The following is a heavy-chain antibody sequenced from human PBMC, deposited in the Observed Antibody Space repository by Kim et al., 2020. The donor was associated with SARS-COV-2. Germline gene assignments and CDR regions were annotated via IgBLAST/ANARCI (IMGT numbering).Heavy chain of an antibody. CDR3: ARRALRSVAGRTWYYYYGMDV. J-gene: IGHJ6*02. D-gene: IGHD6-19*01. CDR1: GGSISSSSYY. V-gene: IGHV4-39*01. Sequence: SETLSLTCTVSGGSISSSSYYWGWIRQPPGKGLEWIGSIYYSGSTYYNPSLKSRVTISVDTSKNQFSLKLSSVTAADTAVYYCARRALRSVAGRTWYYYYGMDVWGQGTTVTVSS. CDR2: IYYSGST.